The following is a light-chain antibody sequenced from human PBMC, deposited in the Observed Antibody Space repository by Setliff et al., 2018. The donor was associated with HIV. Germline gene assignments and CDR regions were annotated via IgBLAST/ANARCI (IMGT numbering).Light chain of an antibody. J-gene: IGLJ1*01. CDR1: SSDVGGYNY. CDR3: SSFTSSGTYV. CDR2: EVI. V-gene: IGLV2-14*01. Sequence: QSALTQPASVSGSPGQSITISCTGASSDVGGYNYVSWYQQHPGKAPKLMIYEVINRPSGVSNRSSASKSGNTASLTISGLQAEDEADYYCSSFTSSGTYVFGTGTKATVL.